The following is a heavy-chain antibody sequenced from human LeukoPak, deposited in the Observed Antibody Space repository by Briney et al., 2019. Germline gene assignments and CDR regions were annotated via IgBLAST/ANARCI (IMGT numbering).Heavy chain of an antibody. V-gene: IGHV4-34*01. CDR2: INHSGST. CDR1: GGSFSGYY. J-gene: IGHJ4*02. Sequence: PSETLSLTCAVYGGSFSGYYWSWIRQPPGKGLEWIGEINHSGSTNYTPSLKSRVTISVDTSKNQFALKLTSVTAADTAVYFCAYGDYQRIDYWGQGTLVTVAS. D-gene: IGHD4-17*01. CDR3: AYGDYQRIDY.